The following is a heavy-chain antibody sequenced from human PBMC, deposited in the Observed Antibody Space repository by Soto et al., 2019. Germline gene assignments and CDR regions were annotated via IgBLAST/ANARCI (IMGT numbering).Heavy chain of an antibody. CDR2: INPTGGST. V-gene: IGHV1-46*01. CDR1: GYTFTNYY. CDR3: ARDLAAADY. D-gene: IGHD6-13*01. J-gene: IGHJ4*02. Sequence: QVQLVQSGAEVKKPGASVKVSCKASGYTFTNYYIHWVRQAHGQGLEWMGIINPTGGSTNYAQKFHGRVTLTMDTSTSTVYMELSSLRFEDTAVYYCARDLAAADYWGQGTLVTVSS.